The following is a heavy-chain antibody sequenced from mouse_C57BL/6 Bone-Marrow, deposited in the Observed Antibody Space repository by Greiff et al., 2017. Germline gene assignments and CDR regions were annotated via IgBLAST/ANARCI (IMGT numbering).Heavy chain of an antibody. J-gene: IGHJ2*01. CDR2: IYPGDGDT. V-gene: IGHV1-82*01. Sequence: QVQLKESGPELVKPGASVKISCKASGYAFSSSWMNWVKQRPGKGLEWIGRIYPGDGDTNYNGKFKGKATLTADKSSSTAYMQLSSLTSEDSAVYFCARNDYGSRRDYWGQGTTLTVSS. D-gene: IGHD1-1*01. CDR1: GYAFSSSW. CDR3: ARNDYGSRRDY.